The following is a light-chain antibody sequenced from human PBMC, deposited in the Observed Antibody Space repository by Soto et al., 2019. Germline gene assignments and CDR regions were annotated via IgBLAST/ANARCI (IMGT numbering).Light chain of an antibody. V-gene: IGLV2-11*01. J-gene: IGLJ1*01. CDR1: SSDVGGYNY. CDR3: CSYAGTYTYV. Sequence: ALTQPRSVSGSPGQSVTISCTGTSSDVGGYNYVSWYQQHPGKAPKLMIYDVSKRPSGVPDRFSGSKSGNTASLTISGLQAEDEADYYCCSYAGTYTYVFGTGTKLTVL. CDR2: DVS.